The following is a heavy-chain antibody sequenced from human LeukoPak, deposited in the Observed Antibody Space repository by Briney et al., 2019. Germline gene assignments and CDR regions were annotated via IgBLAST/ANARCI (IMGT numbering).Heavy chain of an antibody. J-gene: IGHJ4*02. CDR3: ARARVGDPTDY. CDR1: GFPFSSYA. CDR2: VHGDGNNI. V-gene: IGHV3-74*01. Sequence: GGSLRLSCAASGFPFSSYAMYWVRQAPGEGLVWVSRVHGDGNNIGYADFVEGRFTISRDNAKNTLYLEMSSLRREDTAVYYCARARVGDPTDYWGQGTLVTVSS. D-gene: IGHD1-26*01.